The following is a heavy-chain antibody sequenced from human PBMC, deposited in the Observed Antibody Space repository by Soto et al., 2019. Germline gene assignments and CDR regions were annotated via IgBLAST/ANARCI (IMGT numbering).Heavy chain of an antibody. V-gene: IGHV3-33*01. J-gene: IGHJ4*02. CDR1: GFTFSSYG. CDR2: IWYDGSNK. D-gene: IGHD5-12*01. CDR3: ARGWLRGYAGDY. Sequence: QVQLVESGGGVVQPGRSLRLSCAASGFTFSSYGMHWVRQAPGKGLEWVAVIWYDGSNKYYADSVKGRFTISRDNSKNTMYLQMNSLRAEDTAVYYCARGWLRGYAGDYWGQGTLVTVSS.